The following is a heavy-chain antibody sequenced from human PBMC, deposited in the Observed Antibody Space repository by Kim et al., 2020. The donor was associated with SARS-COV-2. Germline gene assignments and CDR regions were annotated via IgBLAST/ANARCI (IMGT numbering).Heavy chain of an antibody. D-gene: IGHD3-16*01. J-gene: IGHJ6*02. CDR3: ARGERYDYVWGSYAPYYYYGMDV. Sequence: SETLSLTCTVSGGSISSSSYYWGWIRQPPGKGLEWIGSIYYSGSTYYNPSLKSRVTISVDTSKNQFSLKLSSVTAADTAVYYCARGERYDYVWGSYAPYYYYGMDVWGQGTTVTVSS. CDR2: IYYSGST. CDR1: GGSISSSSYY. V-gene: IGHV4-39*07.